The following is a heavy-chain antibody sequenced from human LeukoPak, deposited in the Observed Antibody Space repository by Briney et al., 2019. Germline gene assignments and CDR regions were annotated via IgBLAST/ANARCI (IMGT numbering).Heavy chain of an antibody. Sequence: GGSLRLSCAASGFIVRNSWMSWVRQAPGKGLRWVANIKQDGSEEYYVDSVKGRFTISRDNAKNSLYLQMNSLRAEDTAVYYCTRDCCASGSHDYWGQGALVTVSS. V-gene: IGHV3-7*04. CDR3: TRDCCASGSHDY. CDR2: IKQDGSEE. J-gene: IGHJ4*02. CDR1: GFIVRNSW. D-gene: IGHD3-10*01.